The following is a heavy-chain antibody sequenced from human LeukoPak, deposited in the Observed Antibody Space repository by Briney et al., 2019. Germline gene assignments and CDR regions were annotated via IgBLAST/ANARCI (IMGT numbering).Heavy chain of an antibody. V-gene: IGHV1-8*01. D-gene: IGHD2-2*01. CDR2: MNPNSGNT. Sequence: ASVKVSCKASGYTFTSYDINWVRQATGRGLEWMGWMNPNSGNTGYAQKFQGRVTMTRNTSISTAYMELSSLRSEDTAVYYCARGYQLLEAFDIWGQGTMVTVSS. CDR1: GYTFTSYD. J-gene: IGHJ3*02. CDR3: ARGYQLLEAFDI.